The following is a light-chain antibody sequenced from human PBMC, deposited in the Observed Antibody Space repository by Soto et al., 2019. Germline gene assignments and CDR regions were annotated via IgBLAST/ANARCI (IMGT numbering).Light chain of an antibody. J-gene: IGKJ1*01. CDR1: QSLSTSY. Sequence: DIVLTQSPGTLSLSPGERATLSCRASQSLSTSYLAWYQQKPGQAPRLLTYGTSSRASGIPDRFSGSGSGTDFTLTISRLEPEDFAVYYCQQYYTWPSWTFGQGTKVDIK. V-gene: IGKV3-20*01. CDR2: GTS. CDR3: QQYYTWPSWT.